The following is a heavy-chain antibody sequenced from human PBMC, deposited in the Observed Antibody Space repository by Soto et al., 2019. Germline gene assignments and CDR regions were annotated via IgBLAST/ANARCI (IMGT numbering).Heavy chain of an antibody. CDR1: GFTFSTYW. J-gene: IGHJ4*02. CDR3: AGWGGHDYNY. Sequence: EVQLLGSGGGLVQPGGSLRLSCVGSGFTFSTYWMNWVRQAPGKGLEWVANINPDGNVGTYVDSVRGRFTTYRDNARKSLYLQRNSLRADDTAVYFCAGWGGHDYNYWGQGIMVTVSS. D-gene: IGHD4-4*01. V-gene: IGHV3-7*03. CDR2: INPDGNVG.